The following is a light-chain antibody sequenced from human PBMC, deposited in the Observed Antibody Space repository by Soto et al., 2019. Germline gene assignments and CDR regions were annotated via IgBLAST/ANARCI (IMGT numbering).Light chain of an antibody. CDR1: SSDVGGYNY. CDR2: EVS. J-gene: IGLJ3*02. V-gene: IGLV2-14*01. Sequence: QSALTQPASVSGSPGQSIAISCTGTSSDVGGYNYVSWYQQHPGKAPKLMISEVSNRPSGVSNRFSGSKSGSSASLAISGLRSEDEADYYCATWDDSLSGWVFGGGTKLTVL. CDR3: ATWDDSLSGWV.